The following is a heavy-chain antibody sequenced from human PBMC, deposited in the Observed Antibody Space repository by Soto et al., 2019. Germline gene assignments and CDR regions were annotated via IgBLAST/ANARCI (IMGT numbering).Heavy chain of an antibody. CDR2: INAGNGNT. D-gene: IGHD3-3*01. CDR3: ARAPYDFWPRPHNMDV. J-gene: IGHJ6*03. V-gene: IGHV1-3*01. CDR1: GYTFTSYA. Sequence: ASVKVSCKASGYTFTSYAMHWVRQAPGQRLEWMGWINAGNGNTKCSQKFQGRVTITRDTSASTAYMELSSLRSEDTAVYYCARAPYDFWPRPHNMDVWGKGTTVTVSS.